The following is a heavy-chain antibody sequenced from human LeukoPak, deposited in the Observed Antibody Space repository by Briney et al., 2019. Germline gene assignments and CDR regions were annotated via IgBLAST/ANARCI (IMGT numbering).Heavy chain of an antibody. CDR1: GASISSYY. Sequence: SETPSVTCTVSGASISSYYWSLVPPPPGEGLGWIGYIYYTGSTNYNPSLKSRVTISVDTSKNQFSLKLSSVTAADTAVYYCATGPPTGYSYVYWGQGTLVTVSS. CDR2: IYYTGST. J-gene: IGHJ4*02. V-gene: IGHV4-59*01. D-gene: IGHD5-18*01. CDR3: ATGPPTGYSYVY.